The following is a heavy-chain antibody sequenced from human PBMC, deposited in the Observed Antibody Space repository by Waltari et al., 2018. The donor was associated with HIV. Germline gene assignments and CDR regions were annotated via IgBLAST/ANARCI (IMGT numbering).Heavy chain of an antibody. J-gene: IGHJ4*02. CDR2: MYNSGTP. CDR1: GGSITRNDFY. D-gene: IGHD2-2*01. Sequence: QLHLQESGPGLVKPSETLALTCTVSGGSITRNDFYWAWIRQPPGKGLEWIGLMYNSGTPDYNPSLKSRVSMSRDTSKNRFSLRLHSVTAADTAIYYCARRGDGFNQHARLDHWGPGTLVTVSS. CDR3: ARRGDGFNQHARLDH. V-gene: IGHV4-39*01.